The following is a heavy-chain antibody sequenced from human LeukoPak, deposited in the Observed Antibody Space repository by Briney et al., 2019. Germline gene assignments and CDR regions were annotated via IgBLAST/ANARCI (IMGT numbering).Heavy chain of an antibody. V-gene: IGHV3-30-3*01. D-gene: IGHD6-13*01. CDR2: ISHDGNNE. Sequence: GGSLRLSCGASGFTLRSYGMDWVRQAPGKGLEWVAFISHDGNNENYADSVKGRFTISRDNSKNTLYLQMNSLRAEDTAVYYCARDPSRQGYYGMDVWGQGTTVTVSS. J-gene: IGHJ6*02. CDR1: GFTLRSYG. CDR3: ARDPSRQGYYGMDV.